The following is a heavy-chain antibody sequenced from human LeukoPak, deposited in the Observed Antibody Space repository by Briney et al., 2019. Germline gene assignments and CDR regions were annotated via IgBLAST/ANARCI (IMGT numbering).Heavy chain of an antibody. D-gene: IGHD3-22*01. V-gene: IGHV4-34*01. Sequence: SETLSLTCSVSGGSISTYYWTWIRQPPGKGLEWIGEINHSGSTNYNPSLKSRVTISVDTSKNQFSLKLSSVTAADTAVYYCARHPRDYYDSIDWGQGTLVTVSS. CDR1: GGSISTYY. CDR2: INHSGST. CDR3: ARHPRDYYDSID. J-gene: IGHJ4*02.